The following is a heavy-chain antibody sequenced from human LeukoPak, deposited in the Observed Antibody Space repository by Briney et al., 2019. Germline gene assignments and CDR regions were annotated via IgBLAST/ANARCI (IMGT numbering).Heavy chain of an antibody. D-gene: IGHD3-22*01. V-gene: IGHV4-39*02. CDR3: ARDTRSYDNSGYYFFDF. J-gene: IGHJ4*02. Sequence: TSETLSLTCTVSGDSISRSIYYWGWIRQPPGKGLEWIARIFYRGNTFFNPSLESRATLSVDTSKKQFSLSLTSVTAAGTAVYYCARDTRSYDNSGYYFFDFWGQGTLVTVSS. CDR1: GDSISRSIYY. CDR2: IFYRGNT.